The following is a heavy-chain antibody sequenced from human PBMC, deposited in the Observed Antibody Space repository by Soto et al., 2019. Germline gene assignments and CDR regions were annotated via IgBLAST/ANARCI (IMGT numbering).Heavy chain of an antibody. Sequence: GSLRLSCAASGFTFSTYWMHWIRQVPGKGLEWVSRINSDASHTYYADSVKGRFTISRDNAKNTLHLEMNSLRAEDTAVYYCFGNGHSILPTGYGNWFDPWGQGTLVTVSS. V-gene: IGHV3-74*01. J-gene: IGHJ5*02. D-gene: IGHD5-12*01. CDR2: INSDASHT. CDR3: FGNGHSILPTGYGNWFDP. CDR1: GFTFSTYW.